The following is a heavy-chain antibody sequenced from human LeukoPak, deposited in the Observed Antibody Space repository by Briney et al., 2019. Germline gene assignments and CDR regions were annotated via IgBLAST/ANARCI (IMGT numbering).Heavy chain of an antibody. CDR3: ATYYGSQGGSGS. D-gene: IGHD3-10*01. Sequence: PSETLSLTXTVSGASISSGAYHWSWIRQAPGKGLEWIGHSGTTSYNPSLNGRVSISVDTSKNQFSLRLTSVTAADTAVYFCATYYGSQGGSGSWGQGTRVTVSS. J-gene: IGHJ5*02. CDR2: SGTT. V-gene: IGHV4-30-4*01. CDR1: GASISSGAYH.